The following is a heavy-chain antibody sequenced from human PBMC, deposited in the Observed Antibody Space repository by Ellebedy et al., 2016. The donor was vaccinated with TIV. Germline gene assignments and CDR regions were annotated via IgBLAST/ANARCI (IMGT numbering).Heavy chain of an antibody. CDR2: INNSGTT. V-gene: IGHV4-34*01. J-gene: IGHJ5*01. CDR1: GGSFSGSY. Sequence: SETLSLTCTFFGGSFSGSYWSWIRQPPGKGLEWLGEINNSGTTNYNPSLSNRVSISVDTSKNLFSLHLTSLTAADTAVYYCARGCGVSDFVVVTVPIRWFDSWGQGSLVTVSS. D-gene: IGHD2-15*01. CDR3: ARGCGVSDFVVVTVPIRWFDS.